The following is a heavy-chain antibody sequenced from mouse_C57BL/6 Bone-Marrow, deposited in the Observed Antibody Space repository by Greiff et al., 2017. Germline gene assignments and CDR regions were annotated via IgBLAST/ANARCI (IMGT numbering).Heavy chain of an antibody. J-gene: IGHJ2*01. CDR1: GYTFTSYW. D-gene: IGHD1-1*01. CDR3: ARGYYYGSSLFDY. V-gene: IGHV1-55*01. Sequence: VQLQQPGAELVKPGASVKMSCKASGYTFTSYWITWVKQRPGQGLEWIGDIYPGRGSTNYNEKFKSKATLTVDTSSSTAYMQLSSLTSEDSAVYYCARGYYYGSSLFDYWGQGTTLTVSS. CDR2: IYPGRGST.